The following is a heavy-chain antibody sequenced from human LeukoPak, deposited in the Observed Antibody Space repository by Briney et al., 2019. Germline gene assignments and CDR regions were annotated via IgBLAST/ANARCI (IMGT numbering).Heavy chain of an antibody. CDR3: ARDSSSGTFDY. Sequence: GGSLKLSCAAAGFTFSSYAVNWVRQAPGKGLEWVSAISGSGGSTDYADSVKGRFTISRDNSKNTLYLQMNSLRAEDTAVYYCARDSSSGTFDYWGQGTLVTVSS. CDR1: GFTFSSYA. J-gene: IGHJ4*02. CDR2: ISGSGGST. D-gene: IGHD6-13*01. V-gene: IGHV3-23*01.